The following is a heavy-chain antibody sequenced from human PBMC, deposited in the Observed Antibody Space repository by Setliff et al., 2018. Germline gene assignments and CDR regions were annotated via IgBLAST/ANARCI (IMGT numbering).Heavy chain of an antibody. CDR1: GYSFTNYD. J-gene: IGHJ4*02. V-gene: IGHV1-8*02. CDR3: AAEPDYDILTGWPYYFDY. CDR2: INPNSGNT. Sequence: ASVKVSCKASGYSFTNYDINWVRQATGQGLEWMGWINPNSGNTDYAQKFQGRVTMTTNTSINTAYMELSSLRFEDTAVYYCAAEPDYDILTGWPYYFDYWGQGTLVTVSS. D-gene: IGHD3-9*01.